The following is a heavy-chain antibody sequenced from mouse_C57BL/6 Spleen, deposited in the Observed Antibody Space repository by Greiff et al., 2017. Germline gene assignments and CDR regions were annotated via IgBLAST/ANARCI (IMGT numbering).Heavy chain of an antibody. Sequence: EVKLVESGGGLVKPGGSLKLSCAASGFTFSDYGMHWVRQAPEKGLEWVAYISSGSSTICYADTVKGRFTISRDNAKNTLFLQMPSLRSEDTAMYYCARDYYGRLDYWGQGTTLTVSS. J-gene: IGHJ2*01. CDR3: ARDYYGRLDY. D-gene: IGHD1-1*01. CDR2: ISSGSSTI. CDR1: GFTFSDYG. V-gene: IGHV5-17*01.